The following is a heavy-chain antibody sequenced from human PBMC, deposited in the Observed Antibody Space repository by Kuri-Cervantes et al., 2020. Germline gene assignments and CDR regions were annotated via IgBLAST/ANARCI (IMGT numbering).Heavy chain of an antibody. V-gene: IGHV3-13*01. D-gene: IGHD3-16*01. CDR2: IGTAGDT. J-gene: IGHJ6*02. CDR3: ARVPAGGSYYYYGMDA. CDR1: GFTFSSYG. Sequence: GGSLRLSCAASGFTFSSYGMHWVRQATGKGLEWVSAIGTAGDTYYPGSVKGRFTISRENAKNSLYLQMNSLRAGDTAVYYCARVPAGGSYYYYGMDAWGQGTTVTVSS.